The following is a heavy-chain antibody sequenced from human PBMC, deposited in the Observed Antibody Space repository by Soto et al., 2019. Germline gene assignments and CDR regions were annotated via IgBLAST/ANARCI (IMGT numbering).Heavy chain of an antibody. V-gene: IGHV1-69*02. Sequence: QVQLVQSGAEVKKPGSSVKVSCKASGGTVSRYSLSWVRQAPGQGLEWMGTIIPILGIPKYAQNFQGRVTIMADKSTSTAYMGLSSLTSEDTAVYYCARGSGQTGDRIDYWGQGTLVTVSS. CDR1: GGTVSRYS. D-gene: IGHD7-27*01. J-gene: IGHJ4*02. CDR2: IIPILGIP. CDR3: ARGSGQTGDRIDY.